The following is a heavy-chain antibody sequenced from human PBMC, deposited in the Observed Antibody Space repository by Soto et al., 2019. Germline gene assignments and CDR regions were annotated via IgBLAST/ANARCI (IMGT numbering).Heavy chain of an antibody. CDR3: ARDYIDYDYGLFDY. V-gene: IGHV4-34*01. D-gene: IGHD4-17*01. CDR2: INHSGST. Sequence: QVQLQQWGAGLLKPSETLSLTCAVYGGSFSGYYWSWIRQPPGKGLEWIGEINHSGSTNYNPSLKSRVTISVDTSKNQFSLKLSSVTAADTAVYYCARDYIDYDYGLFDYWGQGTLVTVSS. J-gene: IGHJ4*02. CDR1: GGSFSGYY.